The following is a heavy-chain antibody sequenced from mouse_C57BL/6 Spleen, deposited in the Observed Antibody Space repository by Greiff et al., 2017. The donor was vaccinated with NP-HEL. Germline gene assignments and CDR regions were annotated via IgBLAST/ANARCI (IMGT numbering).Heavy chain of an antibody. V-gene: IGHV7-1*01. CDR1: GFTFSDFY. Sequence: DVKLVESGGGLVQSGRSLRLSCATSGFTFSDFYMEWVRQAPGKGLEWIAASRNKANDYTTEYSASVKGRFIVSRDTSQSILYLQMNALRAEDTAIYYCARGLWGGYFDYWGQGTTLTVSS. D-gene: IGHD6-1*01. J-gene: IGHJ2*01. CDR3: ARGLWGGYFDY. CDR2: SRNKANDYTT.